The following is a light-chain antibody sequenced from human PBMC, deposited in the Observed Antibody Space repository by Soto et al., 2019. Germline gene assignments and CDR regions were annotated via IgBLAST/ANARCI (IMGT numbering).Light chain of an antibody. J-gene: IGKJ4*01. Sequence: IQMTQSPTSLSASVGDRVTITCRASQSVSNYLNWYQQKVGKAPQLLIYFASTLQKGVPSRFSGSGSGTDFTLTISSXQPEDFATYFCQQRYTTPLTFGGGTKVDIK. CDR1: QSVSNY. CDR3: QQRYTTPLT. CDR2: FAS. V-gene: IGKV1-39*01.